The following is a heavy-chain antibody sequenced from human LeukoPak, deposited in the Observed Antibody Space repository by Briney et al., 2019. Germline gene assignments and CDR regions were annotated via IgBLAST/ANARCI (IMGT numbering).Heavy chain of an antibody. D-gene: IGHD5-12*01. J-gene: IGHJ4*02. V-gene: IGHV3-48*01. Sequence: PGGSLRLSCAASGFTFSSYSMNWVRQAPGKGLEWVSYISIGSSTIYYADSVKGRFTISRDNAKDSLYLQMDSLRAEDTAMYYCARDRYSGYDFYYWGQGTLVTVSS. CDR3: ARDRYSGYDFYY. CDR1: GFTFSSYS. CDR2: ISIGSSTI.